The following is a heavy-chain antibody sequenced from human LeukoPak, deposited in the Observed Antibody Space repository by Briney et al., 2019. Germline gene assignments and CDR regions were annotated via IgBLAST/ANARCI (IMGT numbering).Heavy chain of an antibody. V-gene: IGHV3-33*01. CDR2: IWNDESNK. Sequence: PGGSLRLSCAASGFTFRSYGMHWVRQAPGKGLEWVAVIWNDESNKYYADSVKGRFTISRDNSKNTLYLQMNSLRAEDTAVYYCARGGLPKPFDYWGQGTLVTVSS. D-gene: IGHD1-14*01. CDR3: ARGGLPKPFDY. J-gene: IGHJ4*02. CDR1: GFTFRSYG.